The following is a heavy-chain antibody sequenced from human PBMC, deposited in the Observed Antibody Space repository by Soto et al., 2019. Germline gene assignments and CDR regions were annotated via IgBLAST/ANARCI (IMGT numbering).Heavy chain of an antibody. CDR1: GGSVSSGIYY. CDR2: IYYSGST. Sequence: PSETLSLTCTVSGGSVSSGIYYWSWIRQPPGKGLEWIGYIYYSGSTNYNPSLKSRVTISVDTSKNQFSLKLSSVTAADTAVYYCARGQSLGYYDILTGYYRKPYYYYGMDVWGQGTTVTVSS. D-gene: IGHD3-9*01. CDR3: ARGQSLGYYDILTGYYRKPYYYYGMDV. J-gene: IGHJ6*02. V-gene: IGHV4-61*01.